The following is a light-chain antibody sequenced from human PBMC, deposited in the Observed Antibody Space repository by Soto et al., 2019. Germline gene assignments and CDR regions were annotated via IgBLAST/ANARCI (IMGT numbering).Light chain of an antibody. V-gene: IGKV3-11*01. Sequence: EIVLTQSPATLSLSPGDRAVLSCSASQSVSRSLTWYENKPGQAPRLLIYDASTRATGIPRRFSGSGSGTDFTRNISSLESEDFAVYYCQQRSNVFGGGTKVEIK. CDR1: QSVSRS. CDR2: DAS. CDR3: QQRSNV. J-gene: IGKJ4*02.